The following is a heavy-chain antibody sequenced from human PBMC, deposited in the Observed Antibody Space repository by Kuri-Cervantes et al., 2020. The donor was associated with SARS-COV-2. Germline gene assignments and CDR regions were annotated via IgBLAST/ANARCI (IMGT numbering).Heavy chain of an antibody. CDR2: IKQDGSEK. J-gene: IGHJ4*02. CDR3: ASLCGGDCLSLFDY. Sequence: GESLKISCAASGLTFSSYAMSWVRQAPGKGLEWVANIKQDGSEKYYVDSVKGRFTISRDNAKNSLYLQMNSLRAEDTAVYYCASLCGGDCLSLFDYWGQGTLVTVSS. V-gene: IGHV3-7*01. D-gene: IGHD2-21*02. CDR1: GLTFSSYA.